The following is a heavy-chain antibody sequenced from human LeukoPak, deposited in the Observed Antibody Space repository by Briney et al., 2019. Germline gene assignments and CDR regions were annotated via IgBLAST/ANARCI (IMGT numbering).Heavy chain of an antibody. CDR3: ARGYSSGWYP. J-gene: IGHJ5*02. V-gene: IGHV3-13*01. CDR2: IGTAGDT. Sequence: GRSLRLSCAASGFTLSSYDMHWVRQATGKGLEWVSAIGTAGDTYYPGSVKGRFTISRENAKNSLYLQMNNLRAEDTAVYYCARGYSSGWYPWGQGTLVTVSS. D-gene: IGHD6-19*01. CDR1: GFTLSSYD.